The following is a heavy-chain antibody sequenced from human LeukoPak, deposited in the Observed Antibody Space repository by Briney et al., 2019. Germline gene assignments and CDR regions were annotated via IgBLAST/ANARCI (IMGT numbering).Heavy chain of an antibody. CDR1: GFTFSSCA. V-gene: IGHV3-23*01. D-gene: IGHD2-15*01. J-gene: IGHJ6*02. CDR3: AKRPRYCSGGSCYYYYYGMDV. Sequence: GGSLRLSCAASGFTFSSCAMSWVRQAPGKGLEWVSAISGSGSSTYYADSVKGRFTISRDNSKNTLYLQMNSLRVEDTAVYYCAKRPRYCSGGSCYYYYYGMDVWGQGTTVTVSS. CDR2: ISGSGSST.